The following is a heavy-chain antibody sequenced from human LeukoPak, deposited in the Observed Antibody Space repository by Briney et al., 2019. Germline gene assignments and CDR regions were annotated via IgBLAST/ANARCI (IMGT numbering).Heavy chain of an antibody. D-gene: IGHD3-22*01. CDR1: GGSLWGYY. Sequence: SETLSLTCAVYGGSLWGYYWRCIRQPPGKGLEWLGEINHSGHTNYNPSLKSRVTISVDTSKNQFSLKLSSVTAADTAVYYCARGRSRYYDGSGYQTASYNWFDPWGQGTLVTVSS. J-gene: IGHJ5*02. V-gene: IGHV4-34*01. CDR3: ARGRSRYYDGSGYQTASYNWFDP. CDR2: INHSGHT.